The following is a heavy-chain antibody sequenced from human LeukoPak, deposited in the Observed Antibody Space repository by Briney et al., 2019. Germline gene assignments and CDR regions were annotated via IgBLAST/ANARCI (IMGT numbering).Heavy chain of an antibody. CDR1: GFTFSTYW. D-gene: IGHD6-19*01. Sequence: GGSLRLSCAASGFTFSTYWMNWVRQAPGKGLEWVAGIKQDGREKYYVDSVKGRFTISRENTKTSLYLQMNSLRAEDTAVYYCARCRWGVAATGGDYWGQGTLVTVSS. CDR2: IKQDGREK. V-gene: IGHV3-7*01. CDR3: ARCRWGVAATGGDY. J-gene: IGHJ4*02.